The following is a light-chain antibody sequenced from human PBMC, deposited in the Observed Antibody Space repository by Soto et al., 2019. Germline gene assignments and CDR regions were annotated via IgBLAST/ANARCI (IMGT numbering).Light chain of an antibody. Sequence: EIVMTHSPATLSVSPGERATLSCSASQSVSINLAWYQQKPGQAPRLLISGASTRATGIPARLSGSGSGTEFTLTISSLQSEEVAGYYCQQYNNWPPLTVGGGTKVEIK. CDR1: QSVSIN. V-gene: IGKV3-15*01. CDR2: GAS. J-gene: IGKJ4*01. CDR3: QQYNNWPPLT.